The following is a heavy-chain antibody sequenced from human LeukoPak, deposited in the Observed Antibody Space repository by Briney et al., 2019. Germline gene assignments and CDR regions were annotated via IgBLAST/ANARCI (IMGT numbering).Heavy chain of an antibody. V-gene: IGHV3-23*01. D-gene: IGHD3-3*01. CDR3: AKEGPEYYDFWRGDYGLAFDV. CDR2: ISGSGGST. Sequence: GGSLRLSCAASGFTFSSYAMSWVRQAPGKGLEWVSAISGSGGSTYYADSAKGRFTISRDNSKNTLYLQMNSLRAEDTAVYYCAKEGPEYYDFWRGDYGLAFDVWGQGTMVTVSS. CDR1: GFTFSSYA. J-gene: IGHJ3*01.